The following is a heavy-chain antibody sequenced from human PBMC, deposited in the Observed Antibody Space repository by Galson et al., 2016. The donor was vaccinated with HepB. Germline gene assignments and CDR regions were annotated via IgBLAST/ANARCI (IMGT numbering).Heavy chain of an antibody. CDR1: GYRFTNYG. V-gene: IGHV1-18*01. Sequence: QSGAEVKKPGASVKVSCKASGYRFTNYGISWVRQAPGQGLEWMGWINPDNDNANYGQKLQGRVTMTTDTSTSTAYMELRSLRSDDTAVYYCARDWCGGGSCSLGWFDPWGQGTLVTVSS. J-gene: IGHJ5*02. CDR2: INPDNDNA. CDR3: ARDWCGGGSCSLGWFDP. D-gene: IGHD2-15*01.